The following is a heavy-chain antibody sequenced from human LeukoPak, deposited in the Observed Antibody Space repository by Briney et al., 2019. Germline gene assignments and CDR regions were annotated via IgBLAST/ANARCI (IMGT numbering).Heavy chain of an antibody. CDR3: ARGYRENYYYYYYLDV. Sequence: SETLSLTCTVSGDSIISGDYSWSWIRQPPVKGLEWIGYIYYSGSTYYNPSLKSRVTISVDTSKNQFSLKLSSVTAADTAVYYCARGYRENYYYYYYLDVWGKGTTVTVSS. D-gene: IGHD4-11*01. V-gene: IGHV4-30-4*08. J-gene: IGHJ6*03. CDR1: GDSIISGDYS. CDR2: IYYSGST.